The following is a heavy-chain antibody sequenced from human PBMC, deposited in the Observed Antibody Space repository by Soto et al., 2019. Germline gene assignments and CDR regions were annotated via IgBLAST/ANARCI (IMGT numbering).Heavy chain of an antibody. V-gene: IGHV1-69*13. D-gene: IGHD3-10*01. Sequence: SVKVSCNASGGTVSSSAIRWVRQAPGKGLEWMGEFIPIFVSAHYAQKFQGSATITADESTSTDYMERSGLRSEDTAIYYCQIYLSSDSTGFRGYDLWGQGTPVTLSS. CDR1: GGTVSSSA. CDR3: QIYLSSDSTGFRGYDL. J-gene: IGHJ1*01. CDR2: FIPIFVSA.